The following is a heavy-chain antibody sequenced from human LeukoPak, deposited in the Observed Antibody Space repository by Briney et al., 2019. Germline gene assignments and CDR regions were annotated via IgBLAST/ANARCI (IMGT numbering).Heavy chain of an antibody. V-gene: IGHV3-21*01. D-gene: IGHD6-19*01. CDR2: ISSSSSYI. Sequence: GGSLRLSCAASGFTFSSYSMNWVRQAPGKGLEWVSSISSSSSYIYYADSVKGRFTISRDNAKNSLYLQMNSLRAEDTAVYYCARGAVAIRGNWFDPWGRGTLVTVSS. J-gene: IGHJ5*02. CDR1: GFTFSSYS. CDR3: ARGAVAIRGNWFDP.